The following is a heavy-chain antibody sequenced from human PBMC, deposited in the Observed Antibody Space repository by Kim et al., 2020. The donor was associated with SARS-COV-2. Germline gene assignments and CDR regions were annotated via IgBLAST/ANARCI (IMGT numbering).Heavy chain of an antibody. CDR3: ARGGNFGGTGLGCAF. CDR1: GDSITSSNW. D-gene: IGHD2-15*01. Sequence: SETLSLTCSVSGDSITSSNWWSWVRQPPGKGLEWVGDIFHSGTTNYNPSVTSGVTMSVDKSKNQFSLHLDSGTAADTAVYFCARGGNFGGTGLGCAFWGQGVRVTVSS. CDR2: IFHSGTT. J-gene: IGHJ4*02. V-gene: IGHV4-4*02.